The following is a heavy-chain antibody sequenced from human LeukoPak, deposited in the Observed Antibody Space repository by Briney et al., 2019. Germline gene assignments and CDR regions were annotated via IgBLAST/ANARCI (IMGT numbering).Heavy chain of an antibody. V-gene: IGHV4-34*01. CDR1: GGSFSGYY. Sequence: PSETLSLTCAVYGGSFSGYYWSWVRQPPGKGLEWIGEINHSGSTNYNPSLKSRVTISVDTSKNQFSLKLSSVTAADTAVYYCARYVMGLDFWGQGTLVAVSS. D-gene: IGHD2-8*01. CDR2: INHSGST. CDR3: ARYVMGLDF. J-gene: IGHJ4*02.